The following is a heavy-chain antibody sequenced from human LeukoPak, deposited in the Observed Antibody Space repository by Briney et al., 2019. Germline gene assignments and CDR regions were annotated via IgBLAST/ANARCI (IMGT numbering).Heavy chain of an antibody. CDR1: GGSFSDYS. Sequence: PSQTLSLTCTVYGGSFSDYSWSWIRQPPGKGLEWIGEINPSGGTNHNPSLMSRVSMSVDTSKNQISLKLSSVNAADTAVYYCARDVHGSGTWDWFDPWGQGTLVTVSS. V-gene: IGHV4-34*01. J-gene: IGHJ5*02. CDR3: ARDVHGSGTWDWFDP. CDR2: INPSGGT. D-gene: IGHD3-10*01.